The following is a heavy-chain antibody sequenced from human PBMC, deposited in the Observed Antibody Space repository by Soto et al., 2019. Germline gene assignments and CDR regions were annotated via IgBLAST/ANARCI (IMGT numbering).Heavy chain of an antibody. CDR1: GFTFSSYS. CDR2: ISSSSSTI. Sequence: GGSLRLSCAASGFTFSSYSMNWVRQAPGKGLEWVSYISSSSSTIYYADSVKGRFTISRDNAKNSLYLQMNSLRDEDTAVYYCARDYSSGWYGIGAFDIWGQGTMVTVSS. J-gene: IGHJ3*02. CDR3: ARDYSSGWYGIGAFDI. V-gene: IGHV3-48*02. D-gene: IGHD6-19*01.